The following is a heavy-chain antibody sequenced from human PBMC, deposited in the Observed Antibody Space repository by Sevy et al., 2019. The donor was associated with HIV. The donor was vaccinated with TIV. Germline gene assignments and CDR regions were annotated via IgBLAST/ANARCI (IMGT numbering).Heavy chain of an antibody. CDR1: GYTFTSYG. V-gene: IGHV1-18*01. D-gene: IGHD2-15*01. CDR2: TSAYNGNT. J-gene: IGHJ5*02. Sequence: ASVKVSCKASGYTFTSYGISWVRQAPGQGLEWMGWTSAYNGNTNYAQKLQGRVTMTTDTSTSTAYMELRSLRSDDTAVYYCARDYRKYCSGGSCYSFDPWGQGTLVTVSS. CDR3: ARDYRKYCSGGSCYSFDP.